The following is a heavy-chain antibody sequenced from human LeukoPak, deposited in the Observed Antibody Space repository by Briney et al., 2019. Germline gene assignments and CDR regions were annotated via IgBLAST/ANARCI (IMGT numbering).Heavy chain of an antibody. V-gene: IGHV1-69*01. CDR1: GGTFSSYA. J-gene: IGHJ5*02. Sequence: ASVRLSCKASGGTFSSYAISWVRQAPGQGLEWMGGIIPIFGTANYAQKFQGRVTITSDESTSTAYMELSSLRSEDTAVYYCARDLTAMVKFAWFDRWGQGTLVTVSS. CDR2: IIPIFGTA. D-gene: IGHD5-18*01. CDR3: ARDLTAMVKFAWFDR.